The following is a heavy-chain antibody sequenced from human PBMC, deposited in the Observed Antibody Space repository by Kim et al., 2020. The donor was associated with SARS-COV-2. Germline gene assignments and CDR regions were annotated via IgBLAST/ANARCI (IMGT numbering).Heavy chain of an antibody. Sequence: SETLSLTCTVSGGSISSYYWSWIRQPPGKGLEWIGYIYYSGSTNYNPSLKSRVTISVDTSKNQFSLKLSSVTAADTAVYYCARALGYCSGGSCYSSAFDIWGQGTMVTVSS. J-gene: IGHJ3*02. CDR3: ARALGYCSGGSCYSSAFDI. CDR2: IYYSGST. V-gene: IGHV4-59*13. CDR1: GGSISSYY. D-gene: IGHD2-15*01.